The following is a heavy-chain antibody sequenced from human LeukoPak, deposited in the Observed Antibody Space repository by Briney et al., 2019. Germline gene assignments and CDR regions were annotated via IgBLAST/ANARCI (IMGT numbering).Heavy chain of an antibody. D-gene: IGHD3-22*01. V-gene: IGHV3-23*01. J-gene: IGHJ4*02. Sequence: PGGSLRLSCAASGFTFSSYAMSWVRQAPGKGLEWVSAISGSGGSTYYADSVKGRFTISRDNSKNTLYLQMNSLRAEDTAVYYCAKLGLMGYDSSGYFHFDYWGQGTLVTVSS. CDR1: GFTFSSYA. CDR2: ISGSGGST. CDR3: AKLGLMGYDSSGYFHFDY.